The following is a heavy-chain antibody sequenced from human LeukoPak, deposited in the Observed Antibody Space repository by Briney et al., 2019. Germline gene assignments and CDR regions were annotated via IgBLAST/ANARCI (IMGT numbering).Heavy chain of an antibody. CDR3: VRDRNNNYFDY. J-gene: IGHJ4*02. CDR2: IWPGGARA. CDR1: GFAFGIYG. V-gene: IGHV3-33*01. Sequence: GRSLRLSCTASGFAFGIYGMRWARQDTGKGLEWVAFIWPGGARAFYADSVKGRFTISRDDSNNTVYLHMNSLKAEDTALYYCVRDRNNNYFDYWGQGTLLTVSS. D-gene: IGHD1-14*01.